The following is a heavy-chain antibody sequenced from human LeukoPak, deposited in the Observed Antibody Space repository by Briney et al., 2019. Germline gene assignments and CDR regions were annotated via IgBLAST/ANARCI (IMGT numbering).Heavy chain of an antibody. CDR1: GDSINSGSYY. D-gene: IGHD3-3*01. V-gene: IGHV4-39*01. J-gene: IGHJ4*02. CDR2: IYYSGST. CDR3: ARLGVFGVVSDS. Sequence: SETLSLTCTVSGDSINSGSYYWVWIRQPPGKGLEWIGSIYYSGSTYYNPSLKSRVTISVDTPKIQFSLRLSSVTAADTAVYYCARLGVFGVVSDSWGQGILVTVSS.